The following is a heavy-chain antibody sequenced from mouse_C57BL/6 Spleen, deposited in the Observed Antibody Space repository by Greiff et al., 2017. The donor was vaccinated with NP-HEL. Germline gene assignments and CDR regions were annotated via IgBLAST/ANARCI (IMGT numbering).Heavy chain of an antibody. J-gene: IGHJ3*01. CDR3: ARDSNYGFAY. CDR1: GFNIKDYY. CDR2: IDPEDGET. V-gene: IGHV14-2*01. D-gene: IGHD2-5*01. Sequence: VQLQQSGAELVKPGASVKLSCTASGFNIKDYYMHWVKQRTEQGLEWIGRIDPEDGETKYVPKFQGKATITADTSSNTAYLQLSSLTSEDTAVYYCARDSNYGFAYWGQGTLVTVSA.